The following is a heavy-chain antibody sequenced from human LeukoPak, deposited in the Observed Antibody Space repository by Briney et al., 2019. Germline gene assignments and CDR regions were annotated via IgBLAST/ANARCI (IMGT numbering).Heavy chain of an antibody. D-gene: IGHD5-18*01. Sequence: GGSLRLSCVTSGFTFSNYGMHWVRQVPGKGLEWVAVISYDARSNFHVDSVKGRFTISRDNSKNTLYLQMNSLRAEDTAVYYCARDTPRQLWSYGGNSFDYWGQGTLVTVSS. CDR1: GFTFSNYG. V-gene: IGHV3-30*05. CDR3: ARDTPRQLWSYGGNSFDY. CDR2: ISYDARSN. J-gene: IGHJ4*02.